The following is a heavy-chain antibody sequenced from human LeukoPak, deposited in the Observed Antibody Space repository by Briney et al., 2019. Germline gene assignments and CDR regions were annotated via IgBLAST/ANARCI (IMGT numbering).Heavy chain of an antibody. D-gene: IGHD1/OR15-1a*01. V-gene: IGHV3-21*01. CDR1: GFTFSSYS. CDR2: ISSSSSYI. CDR3: ARDMNRGYYYGMDV. J-gene: IGHJ6*02. Sequence: GGSLRLSCAASGFTFSSYSMNWVGQAPGKGLEWVSSISSSSSYIYYADSVKGRFTISRDNAKNSLYLQMNSLRAEDTAVYYCARDMNRGYYYGMDVWGQGTTVTVSS.